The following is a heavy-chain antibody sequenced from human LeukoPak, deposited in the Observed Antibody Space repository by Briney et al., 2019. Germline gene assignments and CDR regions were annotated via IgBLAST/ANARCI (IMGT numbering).Heavy chain of an antibody. CDR3: ARLEYSNPIDY. CDR2: INPNSGGT. J-gene: IGHJ4*02. V-gene: IGHV1-2*02. CDR1: GYTFTSYG. D-gene: IGHD4-11*01. Sequence: ASVKVSCKASGYTFTSYGISWVRQAPGQGLEWMGWINPNSGGTNYAQKFQGRVTMTRDTSISTAYMELSRLRSDDTAVYYCARLEYSNPIDYWGQGTLVTVSS.